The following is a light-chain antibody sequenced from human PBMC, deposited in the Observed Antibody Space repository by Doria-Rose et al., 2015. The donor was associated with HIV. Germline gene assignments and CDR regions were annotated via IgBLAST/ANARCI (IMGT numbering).Light chain of an antibody. CDR3: QQRSS. V-gene: IGKV3-11*01. CDR1: QSVSSY. CDR2: DAS. Sequence: TQSPATLSLSPGERATLSCRASQSVSSYLAWYQQKPGQAPRLLIYDASNRATGIPARFSGSGSGTDFTLTISSLEPEDLAVYYCQQRSSFGQGTRLEIK. J-gene: IGKJ5*01.